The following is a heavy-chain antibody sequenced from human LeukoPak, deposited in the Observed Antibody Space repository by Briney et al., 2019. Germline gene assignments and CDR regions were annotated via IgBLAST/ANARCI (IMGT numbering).Heavy chain of an antibody. CDR3: ARDAGGYGSWFDP. D-gene: IGHD5-12*01. CDR1: GGSFSGYY. V-gene: IGHV4-34*01. CDR2: INHSGST. J-gene: IGHJ5*02. Sequence: SETLSLTCAVYGGSFSGYYWSWIRQPPGKGLEWIGEINHSGSTYYNPSLKSRVTISVDTSKNQFSLKLSSVTAADTAVYYCARDAGGYGSWFDPWGQGTLVTVSS.